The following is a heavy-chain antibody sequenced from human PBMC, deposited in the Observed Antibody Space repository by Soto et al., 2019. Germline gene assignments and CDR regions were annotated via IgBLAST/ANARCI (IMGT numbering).Heavy chain of an antibody. D-gene: IGHD4-17*01. Sequence: QVQLVESGGGVVQPGRSLRLSCAASGFTFSSYGMHWVRQAPGKGLEWVAVISYDGSNKYYADSVKGRFTISRDNSKNTLYLQMNSLRAEDTAVYYCAKDKADGDGPFDYWGQGTLVTVSS. CDR2: ISYDGSNK. CDR1: GFTFSSYG. CDR3: AKDKADGDGPFDY. V-gene: IGHV3-30*18. J-gene: IGHJ4*02.